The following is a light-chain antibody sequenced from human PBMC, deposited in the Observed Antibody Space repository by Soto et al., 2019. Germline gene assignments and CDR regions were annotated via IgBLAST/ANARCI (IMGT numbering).Light chain of an antibody. Sequence: DIQMTQSPSSLSASVGDRVTITCRASQGISTYLAWYQQKPGKVPKLLIYAASTLQSGVPSRFSGSGSGTDFTLTISSLQPEDVATYYCQKYNSVPLTFGGGPKVEIK. J-gene: IGKJ4*01. CDR2: AAS. CDR1: QGISTY. CDR3: QKYNSVPLT. V-gene: IGKV1-27*01.